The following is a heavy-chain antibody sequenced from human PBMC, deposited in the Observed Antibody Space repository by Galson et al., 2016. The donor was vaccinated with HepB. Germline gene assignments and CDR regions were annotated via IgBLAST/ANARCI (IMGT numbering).Heavy chain of an antibody. CDR1: GGSFTDSY. CDR3: AGRGITRVRAVYNYFDS. D-gene: IGHD3-10*01. V-gene: IGHV4-34*01. CDR2: IDHTGDT. J-gene: IGHJ4*02. Sequence: SETLSLTCAVYGGSFTDSYWTWIRQSPGKGLEWIGHIDHTGDTNYSPSLRSRLTLSVDTSKNQFSLSLRSVTAADTAVYYCAGRGITRVRAVYNYFDSWGQGTLVTVSS.